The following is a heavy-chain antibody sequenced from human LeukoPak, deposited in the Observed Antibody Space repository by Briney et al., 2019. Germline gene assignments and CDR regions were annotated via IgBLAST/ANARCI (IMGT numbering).Heavy chain of an antibody. V-gene: IGHV3-66*01. Sequence: PGGSLRLSCAASGFTVSSNYMSWVRQAPGKGLEWVSVIYSGGSTYYAGSVKGRFTISRDNSKNTLYLQMNSLRAEDTAVYYCARYGDSYYFDYWGQGTLVTVSS. CDR1: GFTVSSNY. J-gene: IGHJ4*02. CDR2: IYSGGST. D-gene: IGHD4-17*01. CDR3: ARYGDSYYFDY.